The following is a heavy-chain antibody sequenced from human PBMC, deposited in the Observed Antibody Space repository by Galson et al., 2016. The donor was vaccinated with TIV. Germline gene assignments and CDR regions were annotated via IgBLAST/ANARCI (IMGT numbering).Heavy chain of an antibody. J-gene: IGHJ6*04. CDR2: IYWNGVST. CDR3: ARDQTLRFLRGYGMDV. Sequence: SLRLSCAASGFTFDNYAMHWVRQGPGGGLEWVAGIYWNGVSTGYADSVKGRFTISRDNAKNSLYLQMNGLRAEDTALYYCARDQTLRFLRGYGMDVWGKGTTVIVSS. CDR1: GFTFDNYA. V-gene: IGHV3-20*04. D-gene: IGHD3-3*01.